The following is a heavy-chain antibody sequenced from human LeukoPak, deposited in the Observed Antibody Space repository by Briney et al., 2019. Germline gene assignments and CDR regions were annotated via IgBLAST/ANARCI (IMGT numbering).Heavy chain of an antibody. CDR1: GYTFTSYG. D-gene: IGHD2-21*01. V-gene: IGHV1-18*04. CDR2: ISAYNGNT. J-gene: IGHJ4*02. CDR3: AKLWPAAEFFDY. Sequence: ASVKVSCKASGYTFTSYGISWVRQAPGQGLELMGWISAYNGNTNYAQKLQGRVTMTTDTSTSTAYMELRSLRSDDTAVYYCAKLWPAAEFFDYWGQGTLVTVSS.